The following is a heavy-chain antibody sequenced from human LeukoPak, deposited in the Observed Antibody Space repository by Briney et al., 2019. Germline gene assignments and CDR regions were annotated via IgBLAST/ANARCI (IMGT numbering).Heavy chain of an antibody. D-gene: IGHD6-13*01. CDR2: IYYIGST. CDR1: GDSISSSPYY. CDR3: ARPRGHSYSSPRAAYFDY. Sequence: SETLSLTCTVSGDSISSSPYYWGWVRQPPGKGLEWIGSIYYIGSTHYNPSLKRRVTISVDTSKNQFSLKLTSVTAADTAVYYCARPRGHSYSSPRAAYFDYWGQGTLVTVSS. V-gene: IGHV4-39*07. J-gene: IGHJ4*02.